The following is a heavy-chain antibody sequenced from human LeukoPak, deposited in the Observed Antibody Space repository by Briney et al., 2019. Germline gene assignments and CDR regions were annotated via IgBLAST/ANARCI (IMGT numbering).Heavy chain of an antibody. J-gene: IGHJ4*02. D-gene: IGHD6-13*01. CDR3: ARTPGIAAAGLFDY. CDR1: GGSISSYY. V-gene: IGHV4-59*01. Sequence: PSETLSLTCTVSGGSISSYYWSWIRQPPGKGLEWIGYIYYSGSTNYNPSLKSRVTISVDTSKNQFSLKLSSVTAADTAVYYCARTPGIAAAGLFDYWGQGTLVTVSS. CDR2: IYYSGST.